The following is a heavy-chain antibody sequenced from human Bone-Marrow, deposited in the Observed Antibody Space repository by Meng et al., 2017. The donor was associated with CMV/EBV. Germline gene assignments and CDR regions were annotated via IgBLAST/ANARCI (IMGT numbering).Heavy chain of an antibody. CDR1: GFTFSSYS. V-gene: IGHV3-21*01. D-gene: IGHD6-13*01. CDR2: ISSSSSYI. Sequence: GESLKISCAASGFTFSSYSMNWVRQAPGEGLEWVSSISSSSSYIYYADSVKGRFTISRDNAKNSLYLQMNSLRAEDTAVYYCARDRAWQQLVPKWFDPWGQGTLVTVSS. CDR3: ARDRAWQQLVPKWFDP. J-gene: IGHJ5*02.